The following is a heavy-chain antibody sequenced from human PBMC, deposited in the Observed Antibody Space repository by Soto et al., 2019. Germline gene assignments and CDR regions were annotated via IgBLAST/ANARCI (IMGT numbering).Heavy chain of an antibody. CDR1: EYSFTSYC. D-gene: IGHD5-18*01. CDR2: IYPCDSDT. J-gene: IGHJ6*01. V-gene: IGHV5-51*01. Sequence: PGESLKISCKGSEYSFTSYCIGWLRQMPVKGLEWMGSIYPCDSDTRYSPSFQGQVTISADKSISTAYLQLSSLKASDTAMYYCARHRTQLQYYYYYDMELCGPGTTVTLSS. CDR3: ARHRTQLQYYYYYDMEL.